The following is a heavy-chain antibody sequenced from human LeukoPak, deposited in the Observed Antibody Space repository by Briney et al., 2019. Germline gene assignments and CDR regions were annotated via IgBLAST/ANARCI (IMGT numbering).Heavy chain of an antibody. CDR1: GFIVSSNY. Sequence: GGSLRLSCAASGFIVSSNYISWVRQAPGKGLEWVSVIYSGGSTYYTDSAKGRFTISRDNAKNSLYLQMNSLRAEDTALYYCAKIWGPGDGNYFDAFEIWGQGTMVTVSS. D-gene: IGHD3-16*01. J-gene: IGHJ3*02. V-gene: IGHV3-53*05. CDR2: IYSGGST. CDR3: AKIWGPGDGNYFDAFEI.